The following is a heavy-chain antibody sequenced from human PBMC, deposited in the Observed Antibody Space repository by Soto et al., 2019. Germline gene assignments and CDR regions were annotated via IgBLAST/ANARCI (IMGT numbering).Heavy chain of an antibody. D-gene: IGHD2-15*01. CDR3: AASVVAATSPMYYYYGMDV. J-gene: IGHJ6*02. V-gene: IGHV1-3*01. CDR1: GYTFTSYA. Sequence: SVKVSCKASGYTFTSYAMHWVRQAPGQRLEWMGWINAGNGNTKYSQKFQGRVTITRDTSASTAYMELSSLRSEDTAVYYCAASVVAATSPMYYYYGMDVWGQGTTVTVSS. CDR2: INAGNGNT.